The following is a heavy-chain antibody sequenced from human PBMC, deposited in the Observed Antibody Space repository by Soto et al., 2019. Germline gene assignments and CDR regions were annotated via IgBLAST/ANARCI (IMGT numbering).Heavy chain of an antibody. CDR1: GFTVTSYY. CDR2: IYTGGNT. Sequence: LRLSCAASGFTVTSYYMSWVRQAPGKGLEWVSLIYTGGNTNYADSVKGRFTISRDNSKNTLYLQMNSLRAEDTAVYYCARDYYYGSGDYYRADYYHYGMDVWGQGTTVTVSS. J-gene: IGHJ6*02. CDR3: ARDYYYGSGDYYRADYYHYGMDV. V-gene: IGHV3-53*01. D-gene: IGHD3-10*01.